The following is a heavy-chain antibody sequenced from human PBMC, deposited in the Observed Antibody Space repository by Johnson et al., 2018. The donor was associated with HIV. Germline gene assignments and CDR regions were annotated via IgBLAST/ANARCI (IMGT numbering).Heavy chain of an antibody. CDR1: GFTFSSYG. CDR2: IRYDGSNK. V-gene: IGHV3-30*02. Sequence: QVQLVESGGGVVQPGGSLRLSCAASGFTFSSYGMHWVRQAPGKGLERVAFIRYDGSNKYYADSVKGRFTISRDNAKNTLYLQLNSLRVEDTGIYYCAKGIVVGVRAFDMWGLGTMVTVSS. CDR3: AKGIVVGVRAFDM. D-gene: IGHD3-22*01. J-gene: IGHJ3*02.